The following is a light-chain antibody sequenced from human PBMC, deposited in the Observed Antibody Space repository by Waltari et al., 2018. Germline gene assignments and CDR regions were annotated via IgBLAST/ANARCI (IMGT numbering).Light chain of an antibody. CDR2: GND. CDR1: LSTIGSNA. Sequence: QSVLTQPPSISGTPGQVVSMSCSASLSTIGSNALTWYQHRPGSAPKLLIYGNDQWPSGVPDRFSGSKSGTSASLTISGLQAEDEADYYCCSFTSTLEVFGGGTKLTVL. V-gene: IGLV1-44*01. J-gene: IGLJ2*01. CDR3: CSFTSTLEV.